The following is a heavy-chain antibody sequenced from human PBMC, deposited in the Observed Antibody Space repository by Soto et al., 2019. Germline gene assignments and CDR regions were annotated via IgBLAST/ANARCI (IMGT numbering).Heavy chain of an antibody. J-gene: IGHJ5*02. Sequence: QVQLVQSGAEVKKPGSSVKVSCKATGYTFTNYDINWVRQAPGQGLVRMGWIIDYNGDTNYAQRLQGRVTMTTDTTTSTDHMDLRSLRPANTHVEYCARSGSPQPVVVVGNTPFAPWGQRNLVT. V-gene: IGHV1-18*01. CDR3: ARSGSPQPVVVVGNTPFAP. CDR2: IIDYNGDT. CDR1: GYTFTNYD. D-gene: IGHD2-15*01.